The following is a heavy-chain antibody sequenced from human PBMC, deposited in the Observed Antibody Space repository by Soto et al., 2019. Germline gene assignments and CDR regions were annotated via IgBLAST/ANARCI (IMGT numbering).Heavy chain of an antibody. J-gene: IGHJ4*02. CDR3: ATDRPHCSDSHGCNL. Sequence: EVQLVESGGGLVQPGGSLTLSCAASEFTFSSYYMSWVRQAPGKGLEWVANIKHDGGARDYLDSVKGRFNISRDNAKKSLYQQMNNRMADDTAGYFLATDRPHCSDSHGCNLWGERTLGTDAS. CDR2: IKHDGGAR. CDR1: EFTFSSYY. V-gene: IGHV3-7*05. D-gene: IGHD5-18*01.